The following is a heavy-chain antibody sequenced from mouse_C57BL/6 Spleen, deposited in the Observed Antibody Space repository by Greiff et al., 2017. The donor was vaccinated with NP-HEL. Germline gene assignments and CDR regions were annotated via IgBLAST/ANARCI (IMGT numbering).Heavy chain of an antibody. CDR3: ARGIIYGSSWYFDV. D-gene: IGHD1-1*01. V-gene: IGHV1-55*01. J-gene: IGHJ1*03. Sequence: QVQLQQPGAELVKPGASVKMSCKASGYTFTSYWITWVKQRPGQGLEWIGDIYPGSGSTNYNEKFKSKATLTVDTSSSTAYMQLGSLTSEDSAVYYCARGIIYGSSWYFDVWGTGTTVTVSS. CDR2: IYPGSGST. CDR1: GYTFTSYW.